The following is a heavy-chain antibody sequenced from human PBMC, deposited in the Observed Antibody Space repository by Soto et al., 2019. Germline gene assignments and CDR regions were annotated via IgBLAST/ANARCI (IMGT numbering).Heavy chain of an antibody. J-gene: IGHJ6*01. CDR3: AHSRCGGDCLQSYSSHYYYGMDV. D-gene: IGHD2-21*02. CDR2: IYWDDDK. V-gene: IGHV2-5*02. Sequence: QITLKESGPSLVKPTQTLTLTCTFSGFSLSTGGVGVGWIRQPPGKALEWLALIYWDDDKRYSPSLRSRLTVTKDTPKNQVVLTMTNMEPVDTATYYCAHSRCGGDCLQSYSSHYYYGMDVW. CDR1: GFSLSTGGVG.